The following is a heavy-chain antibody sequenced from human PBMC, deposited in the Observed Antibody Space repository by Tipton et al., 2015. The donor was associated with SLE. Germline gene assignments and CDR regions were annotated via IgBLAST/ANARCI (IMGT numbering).Heavy chain of an antibody. J-gene: IGHJ4*02. V-gene: IGHV4-39*07. Sequence: TLSLTCTVSGGSISSSSYYWGRIRQPPGKGLEWIGSIYYSGSTYYNPSLKSRVTISVDTSKNQFSLKLSSVTAADTAVYYCARRWVIAAAGLGDYFDYWGQGTLVTVSS. CDR1: GGSISSSSYY. CDR2: IYYSGST. D-gene: IGHD6-13*01. CDR3: ARRWVIAAAGLGDYFDY.